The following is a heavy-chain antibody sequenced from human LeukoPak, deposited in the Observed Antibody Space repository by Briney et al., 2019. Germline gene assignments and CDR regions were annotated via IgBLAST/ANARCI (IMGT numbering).Heavy chain of an antibody. D-gene: IGHD2-21*02. CDR1: GFTFSSYG. CDR3: AKGNCGGDCYTYYYFYMDV. Sequence: GGSLRLSCAASGFTFSSYGMHWARQAPGKGLEWVAFIRFDGSNKYYADSVKGRFTISRDNSKLYLQMNGLRAEDTAVYYCAKGNCGGDCYTYYYFYMDVWGKGTTVTVSS. CDR2: IRFDGSNK. V-gene: IGHV3-30*02. J-gene: IGHJ6*03.